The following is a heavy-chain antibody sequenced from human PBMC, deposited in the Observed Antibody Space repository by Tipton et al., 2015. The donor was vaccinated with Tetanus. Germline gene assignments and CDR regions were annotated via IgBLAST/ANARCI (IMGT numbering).Heavy chain of an antibody. CDR1: GGSISSGGYY. J-gene: IGHJ6*02. V-gene: IGHV4-31*03. CDR2: IYDSGCI. Sequence: TLSLTCIVSGGSISSGGYYWSWIRQHPGKGLEWVGDIYDSGCIYYNPSLKSRVSISIDTSKNQFSLKLSSVTAADTAVYYCARERYIHYGMDVWGQGTTVTVSS. CDR3: ARERYIHYGMDV. D-gene: IGHD1-1*01.